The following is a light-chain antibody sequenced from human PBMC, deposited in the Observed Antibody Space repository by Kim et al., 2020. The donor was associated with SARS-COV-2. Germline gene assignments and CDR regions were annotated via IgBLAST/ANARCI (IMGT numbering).Light chain of an antibody. CDR2: GNS. CDR3: QSYDSSLSGYV. J-gene: IGLJ1*01. Sequence: VTTSCTGSSSNIGAGYDVHWYQQLPGTAPKLLIYGNSNRPSGVPDRFSGSKSGTSASLAITGLQAEDEADYYCQSYDSSLSGYVFGTGTKVTVL. V-gene: IGLV1-40*01. CDR1: SSNIGAGYD.